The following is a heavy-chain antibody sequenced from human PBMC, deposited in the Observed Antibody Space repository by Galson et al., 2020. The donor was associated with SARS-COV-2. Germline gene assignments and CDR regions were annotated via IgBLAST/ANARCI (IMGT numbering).Heavy chain of an antibody. V-gene: IGHV3-11*06. Sequence: GESLKISCAASGFIFGDYQMSWIRQAPGKGLEWVSDISFGSTYRNYEDSVKGRFTISRDNAKKSLFLQMNNLRAEDTAVYYCARVAINDYYYYYMDVWGKGTTVTVSS. CDR1: GFIFGDYQ. D-gene: IGHD2-21*01. CDR3: ARVAINDYYYYYMDV. CDR2: ISFGSTYR. J-gene: IGHJ6*03.